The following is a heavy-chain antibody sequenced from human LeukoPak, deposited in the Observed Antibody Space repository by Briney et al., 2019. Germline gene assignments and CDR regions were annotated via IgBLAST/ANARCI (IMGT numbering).Heavy chain of an antibody. D-gene: IGHD1-14*01. CDR2: IRSKAYGGTT. Sequence: GGSLRLSCTASGFTLGDYAMSWFRQAPGKGLEWVGFIRSKAYGGTTEYAASVKGRFTISRDDSKSIAYLQMNSLKTEDTAVYYCTRALGIYYYYGMDVWGQGTTVTVSS. CDR3: TRALGIYYYYGMDV. V-gene: IGHV3-49*03. CDR1: GFTLGDYA. J-gene: IGHJ6*02.